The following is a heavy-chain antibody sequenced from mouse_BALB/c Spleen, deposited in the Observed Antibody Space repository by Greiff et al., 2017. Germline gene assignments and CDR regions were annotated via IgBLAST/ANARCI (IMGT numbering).Heavy chain of an antibody. CDR1: GYSITSDYA. J-gene: IGHJ4*01. CDR3: ARSEYGNYDYYAMDY. V-gene: IGHV3-2*02. D-gene: IGHD2-10*02. CDR2: ISYNGST. Sequence: EVKLVESGPGLVKPSQSLSLTCTVTGYSITSDYAWNWIRQFPGNKLEWRGYISYNGSTRYNPSLKSRISITRDTSKNPYFLQLNSLTTEDTATYDCARSEYGNYDYYAMDYWGQGTSVTVSA.